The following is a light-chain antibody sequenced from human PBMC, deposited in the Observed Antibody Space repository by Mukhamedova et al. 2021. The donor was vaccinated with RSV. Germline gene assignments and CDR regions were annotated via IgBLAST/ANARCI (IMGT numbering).Light chain of an antibody. V-gene: IGLV2-8*01. J-gene: IGLJ2*01. CDR3: SSYAGSAVV. Sequence: GVPDRFSGSKSGNTASLTVSGLQAEDEADYYCSSYAGSAVVFGGGTKVTVL.